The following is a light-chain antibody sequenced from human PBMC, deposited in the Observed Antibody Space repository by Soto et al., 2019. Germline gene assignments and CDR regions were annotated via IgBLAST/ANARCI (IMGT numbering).Light chain of an antibody. CDR2: AAS. CDR1: QTISTI. Sequence: DIQMTQSPSSLSASVGDTVTITCRATQTISTILNWYQHKPGKAPNLLIYAASSLQSGVPSRFSGSGSGTDFTLTISSLQPEDFATYYCQQSYSTPHTFGQGTRLGTK. V-gene: IGKV1-39*01. CDR3: QQSYSTPHT. J-gene: IGKJ5*01.